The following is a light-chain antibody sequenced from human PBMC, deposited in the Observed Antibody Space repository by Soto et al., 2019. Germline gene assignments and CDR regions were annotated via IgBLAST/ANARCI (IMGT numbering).Light chain of an antibody. J-gene: IGLJ3*02. CDR2: GNS. CDR1: XXNIXAGYD. Sequence: QSVLTQPPSVSGAPGQRVTISCTGSXXNIXAGYDVHWYQQLPGTAPKLLIYGNSNRPSGVPDRFSGSKSGTSASLAITGLQAEDEADYYCQSYDSSLSGRWVFGGGTKLTVL. V-gene: IGLV1-40*01. CDR3: QSYDSSLSGRWV.